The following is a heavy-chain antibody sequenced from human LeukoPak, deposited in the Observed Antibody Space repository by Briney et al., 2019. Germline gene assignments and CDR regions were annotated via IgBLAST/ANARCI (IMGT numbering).Heavy chain of an antibody. D-gene: IGHD2-21*02. J-gene: IGHJ4*02. Sequence: ASVKVSCTASGYTFSDYYIHWLRQAPGPGLEWVGWIKPNSGVTNYARNFQGRITMTRDTSISTAFMELSSLRSDDTAVYYCARPSYCGGGCYYYFDFWGQGTLVTVSS. V-gene: IGHV1-2*02. CDR3: ARPSYCGGGCYYYFDF. CDR2: IKPNSGVT. CDR1: GYTFSDYY.